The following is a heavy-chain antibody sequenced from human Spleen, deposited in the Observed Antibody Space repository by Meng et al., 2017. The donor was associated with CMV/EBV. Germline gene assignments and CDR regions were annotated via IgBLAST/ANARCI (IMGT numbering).Heavy chain of an antibody. CDR3: ARGLGPGGVFDL. V-gene: IGHV3-21*01. CDR1: GFTFSSYS. CDR2: ISSSTYI. Sequence: GESLKISCGASGFTFSSYSMNWVRQAPGKGLEWVSSISSSTYIYYADSVKGRFTISRDNAKNSLYLQMNSLRDEDTAVYYCARGLGPGGVFDLWGQGTKVTVSS. D-gene: IGHD2-8*01. J-gene: IGHJ3*01.